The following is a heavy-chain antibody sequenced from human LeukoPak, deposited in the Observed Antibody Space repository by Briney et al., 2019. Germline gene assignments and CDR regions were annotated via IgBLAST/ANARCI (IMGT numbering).Heavy chain of an antibody. CDR1: GFTFSNYG. CDR2: ISGGGGST. V-gene: IGHV3-23*01. D-gene: IGHD2-15*01. CDR3: ARDGGGQGGIVVVVALSHFDY. Sequence: GGSPRLSCTASGFTFSNYGMNWVRQAPGKGLEWVSVISGGGGSTYYADSVMGRFTISRDNSKNTLYLQMNSLRAEDTAVYYCARDGGGQGGIVVVVALSHFDYWGQGTLVTVS. J-gene: IGHJ4*02.